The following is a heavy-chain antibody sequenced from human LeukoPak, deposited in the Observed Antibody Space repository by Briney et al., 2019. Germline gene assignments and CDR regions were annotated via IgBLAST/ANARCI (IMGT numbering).Heavy chain of an antibody. J-gene: IGHJ4*02. CDR3: ARDGVSTVDFDF. Sequence: GGPLRLSCAASGFTFSTYWMHWVRQAPGKGPVWVSRINYDGTDTVYADSVKGRFTISRDNAKNTLYLQMNSLRAEDTAVYYCARDGVSTVDFDFWGLGTLVTVSS. V-gene: IGHV3-74*01. D-gene: IGHD1-14*01. CDR1: GFTFSTYW. CDR2: INYDGTDT.